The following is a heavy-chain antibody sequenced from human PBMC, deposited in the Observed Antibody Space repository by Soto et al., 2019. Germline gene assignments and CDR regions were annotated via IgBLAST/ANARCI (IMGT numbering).Heavy chain of an antibody. Sequence: PSETLSLTCTVSGGSISSSSYYWGWIRQPPGKGLEWIGSIYYSGSTYYNPSLKSRVTISVDTSKNQFSLKPSSVTAADTAVYYCARVSYYYDRRGTGRFDAFDIWGQGTMVTVSS. CDR1: GGSISSSSYY. D-gene: IGHD3-22*01. V-gene: IGHV4-39*01. CDR2: IYYSGST. CDR3: ARVSYYYDRRGTGRFDAFDI. J-gene: IGHJ3*02.